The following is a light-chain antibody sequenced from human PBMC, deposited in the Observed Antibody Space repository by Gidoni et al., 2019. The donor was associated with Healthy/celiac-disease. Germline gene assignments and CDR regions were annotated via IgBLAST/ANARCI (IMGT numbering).Light chain of an antibody. CDR3: QQYNSYPWT. CDR1: QSISNW. CDR2: KAS. J-gene: IGKJ1*01. V-gene: IGKV1-5*03. Sequence: DIQMTQSPSTLSASVGDRVTITCRASQSISNWLAWYQQKPGKAPKLLIYKASSLESGVPSRFSGSGLTISSLQPDDFATYYCQQYNSYPWTFGQGTKVEIK.